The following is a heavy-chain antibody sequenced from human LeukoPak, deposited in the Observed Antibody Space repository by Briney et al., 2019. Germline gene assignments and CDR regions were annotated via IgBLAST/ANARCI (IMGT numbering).Heavy chain of an antibody. Sequence: EASVKVSCKASGYTFTSYGISWVRQAPGRGLEWMGWISAYNGNTNYAQKLQGRVTMTTDTSTSTAYMELRSLRSDDTAVYYCARGARYCSSTSCRPFDYWGQGTLVTVSS. CDR2: ISAYNGNT. D-gene: IGHD2-2*01. CDR3: ARGARYCSSTSCRPFDY. CDR1: GYTFTSYG. V-gene: IGHV1-18*01. J-gene: IGHJ4*02.